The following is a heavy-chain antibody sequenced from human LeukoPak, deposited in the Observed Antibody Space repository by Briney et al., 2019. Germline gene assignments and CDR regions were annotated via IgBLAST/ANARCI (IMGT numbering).Heavy chain of an antibody. Sequence: SETLSLTCAVSGGSISSSNWWSWVRQPPGKGLEWIGEIYHSGSTNYNPSLKSRVTISVDTSKNQFSLKLSSVTAADTAVYYCARSDYIVVVPAAIRPGMDVWGQGTTVTVSS. CDR1: GGSISSSNW. J-gene: IGHJ6*02. V-gene: IGHV4-4*02. D-gene: IGHD2-2*01. CDR2: IYHSGST. CDR3: ARSDYIVVVPAAIRPGMDV.